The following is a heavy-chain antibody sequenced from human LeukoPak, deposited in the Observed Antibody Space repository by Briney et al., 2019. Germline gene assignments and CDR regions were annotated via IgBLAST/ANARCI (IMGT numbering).Heavy chain of an antibody. CDR3: ARNTLQDYGDYLTSWFDP. V-gene: IGHV3-48*04. D-gene: IGHD4-17*01. J-gene: IGHJ5*02. CDR2: IGSSGSTI. CDR1: GFTFSSYS. Sequence: AGGSLRLSCAASGFTFSSYSMNWVRQAPGKGLEWVSYIGSSGSTIYYADSVKGRFTISRDNAKNSLYLQMNSLRAEDTAVYYCARNTLQDYGDYLTSWFDPWGQGTLVTVSS.